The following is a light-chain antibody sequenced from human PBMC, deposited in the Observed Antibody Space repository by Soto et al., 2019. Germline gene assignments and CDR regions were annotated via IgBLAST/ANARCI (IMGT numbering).Light chain of an antibody. CDR1: SSDVGGYNY. CDR3: TSFTSRTSVV. CDR2: EVT. V-gene: IGLV2-14*01. J-gene: IGLJ2*01. Sequence: QSALTQPASVSGSPGQSITLSCTGTSSDVGGYNYVSWYQQHPGKAPKLMVYEVTNRPSGVSNRFSGSKSGNTASLTIFGLQTEDEADYYCTSFTSRTSVVFGGGTQLTVL.